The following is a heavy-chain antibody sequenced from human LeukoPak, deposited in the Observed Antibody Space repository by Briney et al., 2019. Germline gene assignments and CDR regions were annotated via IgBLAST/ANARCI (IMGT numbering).Heavy chain of an antibody. CDR1: GYTFTSYG. D-gene: IGHD5-18*01. J-gene: IGHJ4*02. Sequence: SCKASGYTFTSYGISWVRQAPGKGLEWVSYISSTGSTKYYADSVEGRFTISRDNAKNSLFLQMNSLRAEDTAVYYCARGYTYGPFAWGYWGQGTLVTVSS. CDR2: ISSTGSTK. CDR3: ARGYTYGPFAWGY. V-gene: IGHV3-48*04.